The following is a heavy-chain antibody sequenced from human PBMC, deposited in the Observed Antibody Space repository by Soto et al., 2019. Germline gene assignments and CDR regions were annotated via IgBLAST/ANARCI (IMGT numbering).Heavy chain of an antibody. CDR1: GDSVSSNSAA. Sequence: SQTLSLTCAISGDSVSSNSAAWNWIRQSPSRGLEWPGRTYYRSKWYNDYAVSVKSRITINPDTSKNQFSLQLNSVTPEDTAVYYCARDRAGGAGRYFDWSHTIDYWGQGTLVPVSS. J-gene: IGHJ4*02. V-gene: IGHV6-1*01. CDR3: ARDRAGGAGRYFDWSHTIDY. CDR2: TYYRSKWYN. D-gene: IGHD3-9*01.